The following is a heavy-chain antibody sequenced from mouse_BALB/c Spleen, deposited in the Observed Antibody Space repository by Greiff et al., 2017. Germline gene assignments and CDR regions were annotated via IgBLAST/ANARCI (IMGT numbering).Heavy chain of an antibody. CDR2: INPGSGGT. CDR1: GYAFTNYL. Sequence: QVQLQQSGAELVRPGTSVKVSCKASGYAFTNYLIEWVKQRPGQGLEWIGVINPGSGGTNYNEKFKGKATLTADKSSSTAYMQLSSLTSDDSAVYFCARGGDYYGSPSHVWGAGTTVTVSS. CDR3: ARGGDYYGSPSHV. J-gene: IGHJ1*01. V-gene: IGHV1-54*01. D-gene: IGHD1-1*01.